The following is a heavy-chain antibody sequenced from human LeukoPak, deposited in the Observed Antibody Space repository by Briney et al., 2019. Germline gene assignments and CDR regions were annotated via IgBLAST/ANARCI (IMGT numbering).Heavy chain of an antibody. J-gene: IGHJ5*02. D-gene: IGHD2-2*02. V-gene: IGHV4-59*01. Sequence: PSETLSLTCTVSGGSISSYYWSWIRQPPGKGLEWIGYIYYSGSTNYNPSLKSRVTISVGTSKNQFSLKLSSVTAADTAVYYCARGCSSTSCYMGNWFYPWGQGTLVTVSS. CDR1: GGSISSYY. CDR2: IYYSGST. CDR3: ARGCSSTSCYMGNWFYP.